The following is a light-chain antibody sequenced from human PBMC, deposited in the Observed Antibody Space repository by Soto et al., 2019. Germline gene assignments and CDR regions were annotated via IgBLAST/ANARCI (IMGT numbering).Light chain of an antibody. CDR3: HQYYSAPQA. J-gene: IGKJ4*01. Sequence: DTVMTQSPDALAVALGERATIKCQSSQSLFYTSNNKNYLAWYQQKLGQRPRLLIYWASIRESGVPDRFSGSGSGTDFTLTINNLQAVDVATYYCHQYYSAPQAFGGGTKVEI. CDR1: QSLFYTSNNKNY. CDR2: WAS. V-gene: IGKV4-1*01.